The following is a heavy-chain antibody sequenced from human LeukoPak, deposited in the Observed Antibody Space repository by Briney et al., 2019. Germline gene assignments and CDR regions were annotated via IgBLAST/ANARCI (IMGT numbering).Heavy chain of an antibody. Sequence: SETLSLTCTVSGGSISSYYWSWIRQPPGKGLEWIGYIYYSGSTNYNPSLKSRVTISVDTSKNQFSLKLSSVTAADTAVYYCARGYRTIFGVAKGNWFDPWGQGTLVTVSS. V-gene: IGHV4-59*01. CDR3: ARGYRTIFGVAKGNWFDP. J-gene: IGHJ5*02. D-gene: IGHD3-3*01. CDR1: GGSISSYY. CDR2: IYYSGST.